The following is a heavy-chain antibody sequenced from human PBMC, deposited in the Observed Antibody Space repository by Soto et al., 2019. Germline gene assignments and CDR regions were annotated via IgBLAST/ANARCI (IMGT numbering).Heavy chain of an antibody. CDR3: ERNLRLDSRNVGATTD. D-gene: IGHD1-26*01. J-gene: IGHJ4*02. V-gene: IGHV1-18*04. CDR2: ISAYNGNT. Sequence: QVQLVQSGAEVKKPGASVKVSCKASGYTFTSYGISWVRQAPGQGVEWMGWISAYNGNTNYAQKLQGRVTMTTDTYTSTAYMELRSLRSDDTAVYYCERNLRLDSRNVGATTDWGQGTLVTVSS. CDR1: GYTFTSYG.